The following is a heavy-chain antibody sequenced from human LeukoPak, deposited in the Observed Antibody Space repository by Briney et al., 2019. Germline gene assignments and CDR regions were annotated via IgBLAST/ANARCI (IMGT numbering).Heavy chain of an antibody. CDR3: ARHAQQLVESGNFDY. J-gene: IGHJ4*02. D-gene: IGHD6-13*01. Sequence: SVKVSCKASGGTFSSYAIRWVRQAPGQGLEWMGGIIPILGTANYAQKFQGRVTITADESTSTAYMELSSLRSEDTAVYYCARHAQQLVESGNFDYWGQGTLVTVSS. CDR1: GGTFSSYA. CDR2: IIPILGTA. V-gene: IGHV1-69*13.